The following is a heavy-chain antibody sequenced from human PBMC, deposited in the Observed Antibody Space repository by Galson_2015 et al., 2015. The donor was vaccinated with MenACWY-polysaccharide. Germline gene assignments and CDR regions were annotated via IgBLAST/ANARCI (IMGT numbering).Heavy chain of an antibody. CDR3: AREPTYDGNFGWFDP. D-gene: IGHD3-16*01. Sequence: ETLSLTCPVSGDSVTSGLYYWSWLRQSPGQGLEWIGYMSHRGRGNRNPSLESRVTISIDTSKNQFSLRLTSGTAADTALYFCAREPTYDGNFGWFDPWGQGTLVTVSS. CDR1: GDSVTSGLYY. V-gene: IGHV4-61*01. J-gene: IGHJ5*02. CDR2: MSHRGRG.